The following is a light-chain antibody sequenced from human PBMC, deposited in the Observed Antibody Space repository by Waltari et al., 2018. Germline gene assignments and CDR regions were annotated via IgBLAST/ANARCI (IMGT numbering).Light chain of an antibody. J-gene: IGKJ1*01. Sequence: DIQMTQSPSSLSASVGDRVTITCRASQGISNSLAWYQQKPGTAPKLLLYAASRFESGVPSRFSGSGSGTDYTLTISSLQPEDFATYYCQQSYSNPPWTFGQGTKVEIK. CDR3: QQSYSNPPWT. CDR1: QGISNS. CDR2: AAS. V-gene: IGKV1-NL1*01.